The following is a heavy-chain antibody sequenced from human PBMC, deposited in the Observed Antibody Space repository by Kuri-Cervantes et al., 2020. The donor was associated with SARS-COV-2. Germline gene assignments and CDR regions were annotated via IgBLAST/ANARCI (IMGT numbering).Heavy chain of an antibody. J-gene: IGHJ4*02. CDR1: GGSISSYY. V-gene: IGHV4-4*09. CDR2: IYTSGST. CDR3: GKVSWLQLWRRYSDS. D-gene: IGHD5-24*01. Sequence: SETLSLTCTVSGGSISSYYWSWIRQPAGKGLEWIGYIYTSGSTNYNPSLKSRVTISVDTSKNQFSLSLTSTTAADTAVYYCGKVSWLQLWRRYSDSWGQGTLVTVSS.